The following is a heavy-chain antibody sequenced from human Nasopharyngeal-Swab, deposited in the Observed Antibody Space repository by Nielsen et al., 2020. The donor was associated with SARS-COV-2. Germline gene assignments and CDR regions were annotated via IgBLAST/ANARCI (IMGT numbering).Heavy chain of an antibody. J-gene: IGHJ6*02. CDR2: ISSSGSTI. V-gene: IGHV3-11*01. Sequence: GGSLRLSCAASGFTFSDYYMSWIRQAPGKGLEWVSYISSSGSTIYYADSVKGRFTISRDNAKNSLYLQMNSLRAEDTAVYYCTTVDSPNGMDVWGQGTTVTVSS. D-gene: IGHD3-22*01. CDR1: GFTFSDYY. CDR3: TTVDSPNGMDV.